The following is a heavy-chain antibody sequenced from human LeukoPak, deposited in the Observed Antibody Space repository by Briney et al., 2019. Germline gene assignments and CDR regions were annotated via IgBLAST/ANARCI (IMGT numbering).Heavy chain of an antibody. V-gene: IGHV3-21*01. CDR3: ARGSTGLYDY. J-gene: IGHJ4*02. Sequence: PGGSLRLSCAASGFSFSTYSMTWVRQAPGKGREWVSSISSDSVFIYYADSVKGRFTISRDNAENSLYLQMNSLRAEDTAVYHCARGSTGLYDYWGPGTLVTASS. CDR1: GFSFSTYS. D-gene: IGHD2-8*02. CDR2: ISSDSVFI.